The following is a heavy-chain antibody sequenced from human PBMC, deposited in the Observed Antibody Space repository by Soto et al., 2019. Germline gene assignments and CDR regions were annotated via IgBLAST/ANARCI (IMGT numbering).Heavy chain of an antibody. V-gene: IGHV4-61*01. Sequence: PSETLSLTCTVFGGSVSSGSYYWSWIRQPPGKGLEWIGYIYYSGSTNYNPSLKSRVTISVDTSKNQFSLKLSSVTAADTAVYYCARGTGPTSDYWGQGTLVTVSS. CDR1: GGSVSSGSYY. CDR2: IYYSGST. J-gene: IGHJ4*02. CDR3: ARGTGPTSDY.